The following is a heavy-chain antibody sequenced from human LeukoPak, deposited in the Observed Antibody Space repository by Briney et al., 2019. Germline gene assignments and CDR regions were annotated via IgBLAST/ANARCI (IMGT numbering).Heavy chain of an antibody. CDR3: ARSYYYDSSGYYYGFGGAFDI. CDR2: IRQDGSQK. D-gene: IGHD3-22*01. V-gene: IGHV3-7*01. J-gene: IGHJ3*02. Sequence: GESLRLSCATSGFTFSSYWMTWVRQAPGKGLEWVATIRQDGSQKYYVDSVKGRFTISRDNAKNSLYLQMNSLRVEDTAVYYCARSYYYDSSGYYYGFGGAFDIWGQGTMVTVSS. CDR1: GFTFSSYW.